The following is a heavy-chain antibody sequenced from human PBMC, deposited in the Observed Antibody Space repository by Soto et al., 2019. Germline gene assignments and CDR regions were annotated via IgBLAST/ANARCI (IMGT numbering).Heavy chain of an antibody. D-gene: IGHD2-8*02. J-gene: IGHJ6*01. Sequence: EVQLVESGGGLVQPGGSLRLSCAASGFTFSDHYMDWVRQAPGKGLEWVARSRNRVNSHTTEYAASVKGRFTISRDESKSSLYLQMKSLQTEDTAVYYCTRGLLGCAPSYTFHGMDVGGQGARVTVSS. CDR3: TRGLLGCAPSYTFHGMDV. CDR1: GFTFSDHY. CDR2: SRNRVNSHTT. V-gene: IGHV3-72*01.